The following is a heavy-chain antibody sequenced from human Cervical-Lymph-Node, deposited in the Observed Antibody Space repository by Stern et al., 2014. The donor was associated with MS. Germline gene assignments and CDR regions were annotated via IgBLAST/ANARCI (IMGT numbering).Heavy chain of an antibody. J-gene: IGHJ6*02. D-gene: IGHD4/OR15-4a*01. CDR2: IIPIFGA. CDR3: ARGKDYNYEMDV. CDR1: GGTFSSYA. Sequence: QVQLGQSGAEVKKPGSSVKVSCKASGGTFSSYAISWVRQAPGQGLEWMGGIIPIFGANYAQKFQGRITITADEPTSTAYMELSSLRSEDTAVYFCARGKDYNYEMDVWGQGTTVTVSS. V-gene: IGHV1-69*01.